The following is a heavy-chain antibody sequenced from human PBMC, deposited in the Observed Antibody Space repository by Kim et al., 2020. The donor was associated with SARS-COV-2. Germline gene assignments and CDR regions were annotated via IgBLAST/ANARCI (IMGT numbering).Heavy chain of an antibody. CDR2: I. CDR3: VRDGMATGNLDR. V-gene: IGHV3-48*02. J-gene: IGHJ5*02. D-gene: IGHD6-13*01. Sequence: ILYAEAVRGRFPISRDNAKNSLYLQTNSLRDEDTALYYCVRDGMATGNLDRWGQGTLVTVSS.